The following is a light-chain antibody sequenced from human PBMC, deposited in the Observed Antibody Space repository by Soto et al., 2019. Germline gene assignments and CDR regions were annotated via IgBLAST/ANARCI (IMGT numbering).Light chain of an antibody. CDR1: QSVSSY. J-gene: IGKJ5*01. CDR2: DAS. V-gene: IGKV3-11*01. Sequence: ESVLTQAAATLSLSPGERATLSCRASQSVSSYLAWYQQKPGQAPRLLIYDASNRATGIPARFSGSGSGTDFTLTISSLEPEDFAVYYCQQRSNWPPMYTFGQGTRLDIK. CDR3: QQRSNWPPMYT.